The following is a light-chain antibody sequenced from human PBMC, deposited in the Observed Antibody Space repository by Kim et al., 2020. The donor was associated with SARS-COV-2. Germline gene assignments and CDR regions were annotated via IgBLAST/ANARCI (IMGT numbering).Light chain of an antibody. CDR1: QSVSSTF. J-gene: IGKJ2*01. CDR3: QQYGSDSWYN. Sequence: EIVLTQSPGTLSLSPGERATLSCRASQSVSSTFLAWYQQKPGQAPRLLIYGASSRATGIPDRFSGSGSGTDFTLTISRLEPEDFAVYYCQQYGSDSWYNFGQGTKLEI. CDR2: GAS. V-gene: IGKV3-20*01.